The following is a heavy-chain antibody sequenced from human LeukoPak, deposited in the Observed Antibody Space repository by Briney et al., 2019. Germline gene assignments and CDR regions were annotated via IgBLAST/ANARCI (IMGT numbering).Heavy chain of an antibody. J-gene: IGHJ4*02. Sequence: GGSLRLSCAASGFTFSSYAMSWVRQAPGKGLEWVSAISGSGGSTYYADSVKGRFTISRDNSKNTLYLQMNSLRAEDTAVYYCAKDRYNRRTSAATGFFDYWGQGTLVTVSS. CDR2: ISGSGGST. D-gene: IGHD1-1*01. CDR3: AKDRYNRRTSAATGFFDY. V-gene: IGHV3-23*01. CDR1: GFTFSSYA.